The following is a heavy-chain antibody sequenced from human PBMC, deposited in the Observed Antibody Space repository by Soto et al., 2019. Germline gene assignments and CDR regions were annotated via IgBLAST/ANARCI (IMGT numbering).Heavy chain of an antibody. Sequence: PGGSLRLSCAAYGFTFSTYAMSWVRQAPGKGLEWVSAISGSGSNTYYADSVKGRFTISRDDSKSTLYLQMNSLRAEDTAVYYCARDPSHSYYTLSYYFDYWGQGTLVTVSS. CDR2: ISGSGSNT. V-gene: IGHV3-23*01. CDR3: ARDPSHSYYTLSYYFDY. J-gene: IGHJ4*02. CDR1: GFTFSTYA. D-gene: IGHD1-26*01.